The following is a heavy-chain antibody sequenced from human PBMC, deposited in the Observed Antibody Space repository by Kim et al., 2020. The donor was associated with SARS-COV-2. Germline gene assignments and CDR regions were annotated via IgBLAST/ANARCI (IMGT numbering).Heavy chain of an antibody. CDR2: IYSGGDST. Sequence: GGSLRLSCAASGFTVSSNYMIWVCQAPGKGLEWVSVIYSGGDSTYYADSVKGRFTISRDNSKNTLYLQMNSLRAEDTAVYYCATAGISGTSASHYWGRGTLVTVSS. D-gene: IGHD1-20*01. J-gene: IGHJ4*02. CDR3: ATAGISGTSASHY. V-gene: IGHV3-53*01. CDR1: GFTVSSNY.